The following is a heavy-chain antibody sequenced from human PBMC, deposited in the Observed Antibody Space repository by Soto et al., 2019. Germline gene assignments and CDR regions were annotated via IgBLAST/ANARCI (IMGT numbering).Heavy chain of an antibody. V-gene: IGHV4-38-2*02. D-gene: IGHD1-26*01. CDR2: IYHSGST. CDR1: GYSINSGYY. J-gene: IGHJ4*02. CDR3: ARAGESGSYAHFDY. Sequence: SETLSLTCTVSGYSINSGYYWGWIRQPPGKGLEWIGSIYHSGSTYYNPSLKSRVTISVDTSKNQFSLKLSSVTAADTAVYYCARAGESGSYAHFDYWGQGTLVTVSS.